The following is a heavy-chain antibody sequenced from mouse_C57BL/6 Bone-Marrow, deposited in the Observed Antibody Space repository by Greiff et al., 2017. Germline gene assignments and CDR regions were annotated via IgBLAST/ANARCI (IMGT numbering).Heavy chain of an antibody. V-gene: IGHV5-9-1*02. CDR2: ISSGGDYI. CDR1: GFTFSSYA. CDR3: TRGDYYWFAY. D-gene: IGHD1-1*01. Sequence: EVKLEEPGAGLVKPGGSLKLSCAASGFTFSSYAMSWVRQTPEKRLEWVAYISSGGDYIYYADTVKGRFTISRDNARNTLYLQMSSLKSEDTSMYYCTRGDYYWFAYWGQGTLVTVSA. J-gene: IGHJ3*01.